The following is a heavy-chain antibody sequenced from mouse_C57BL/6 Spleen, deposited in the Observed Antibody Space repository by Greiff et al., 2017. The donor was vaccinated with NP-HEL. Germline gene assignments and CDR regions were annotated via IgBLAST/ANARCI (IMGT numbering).Heavy chain of an antibody. D-gene: IGHD1-1*01. CDR1: GFTFSSYA. Sequence: EVHLVESGGGLVKPGGSLKLSCAASGFTFSSYAMSWVRQTPEKRLEWVATISDGGSYTYYPDNVKGRFTISRDNAKNNLYLQMSHLKSEDTAMYYCARDDSYYYGSPFAYWGQGTLVTVSA. J-gene: IGHJ3*01. V-gene: IGHV5-4*01. CDR3: ARDDSYYYGSPFAY. CDR2: ISDGGSYT.